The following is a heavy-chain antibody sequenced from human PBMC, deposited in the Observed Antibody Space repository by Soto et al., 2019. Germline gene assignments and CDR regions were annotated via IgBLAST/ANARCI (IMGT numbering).Heavy chain of an antibody. CDR2: ISSNSNYK. Sequence: DVQLVESGGGLVKPGGSLRFSCAASGFTLKNYSMTWVRQAPGKGLEWVSSISSNSNYKYYADSLKVRFTISRDNAKNELYLQMSSLRAEDTAVYYCARARSTTWSGTTRGWFDPWGRGTLVTVAS. J-gene: IGHJ5*02. D-gene: IGHD2-2*01. V-gene: IGHV3-21*06. CDR1: GFTLKNYS. CDR3: ARARSTTWSGTTRGWFDP.